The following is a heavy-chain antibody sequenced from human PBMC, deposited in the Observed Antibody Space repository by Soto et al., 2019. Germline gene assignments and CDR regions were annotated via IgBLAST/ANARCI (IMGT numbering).Heavy chain of an antibody. J-gene: IGHJ3*02. Sequence: EVQLVESGGGLVQPGGSLRLSCAASGFTVSSNYMSWVRQAPGKGLEWVSVIYSGGSTYYADSVKGRFTISRHNSNNTLYLQINSLRGEDTAVYYCARDAPSYCGGDCSVAFDIWGKGTRVPVS. CDR2: IYSGGST. CDR1: GFTVSSNY. D-gene: IGHD2-21*02. V-gene: IGHV3-53*04. CDR3: ARDAPSYCGGDCSVAFDI.